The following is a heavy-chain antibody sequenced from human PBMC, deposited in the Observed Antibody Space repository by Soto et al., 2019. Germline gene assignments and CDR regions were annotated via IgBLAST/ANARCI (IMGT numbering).Heavy chain of an antibody. D-gene: IGHD4-17*01. J-gene: IGHJ4*02. CDR3: AKDFDDDSRSDFEY. Sequence: QVQLVESGGGLVKPGGSLRLSCATSGFIFSDYCMHWIREATGKGLEWISYISGNGRIIQYADSAKGRFIISRDNAQNSLYLQMNSLSAEDTALYFSAKDFDDDSRSDFEYWGQCPLVTVS. V-gene: IGHV3-11*01. CDR1: GFIFSDYC. CDR2: ISGNGRII.